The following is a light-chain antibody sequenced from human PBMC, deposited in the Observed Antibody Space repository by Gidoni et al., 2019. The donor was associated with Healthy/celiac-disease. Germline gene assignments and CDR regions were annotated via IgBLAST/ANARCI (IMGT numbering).Light chain of an antibody. CDR3: QQRSNWPRT. CDR1: QSVSSY. CDR2: EAS. Sequence: EIVLTQSPATLSLSPGERATLSCRAGQSVSSYLAWYQQKPGQAPRLLIYEASNRATGIPARFSGSGSGTDFTLTISSLEPEDFAVYYCQQRSNWPRTFXXXTKVEIK. J-gene: IGKJ1*01. V-gene: IGKV3-11*01.